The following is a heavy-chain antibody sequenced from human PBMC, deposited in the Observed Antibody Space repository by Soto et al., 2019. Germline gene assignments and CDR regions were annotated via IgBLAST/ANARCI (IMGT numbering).Heavy chain of an antibody. V-gene: IGHV4-59*08. CDR3: ARQAID. Sequence: QVQLQESGPGLVKPSETLSLTCTVSGGSISDYYWSWFRQAPGKGLDWIGYIYYSGSTNYNPSLQSRVSMSVDTPQNQFPLKLSSVAAADTAVYYCARQAIDWGQGTLVTVSS. J-gene: IGHJ4*02. CDR2: IYYSGST. CDR1: GGSISDYY.